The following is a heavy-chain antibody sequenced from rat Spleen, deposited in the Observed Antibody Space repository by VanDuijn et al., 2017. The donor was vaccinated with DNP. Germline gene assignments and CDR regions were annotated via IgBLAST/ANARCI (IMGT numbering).Heavy chain of an antibody. CDR2: ISYSGTT. D-gene: IGHD1-11*01. Sequence: EVQLQESGPGLVKPSQPLSLTCSVTGSSITSNYWGWIREFPGNKMQYIGHISYSGTTNYNPSLKSRISITRDTSKNQFFLHLHSVTTEDTATFYCARWRIGPHYFDYWGRGVMVTVSS. V-gene: IGHV3-1*01. CDR1: GSSITSNY. J-gene: IGHJ2*01. CDR3: ARWRIGPHYFDY.